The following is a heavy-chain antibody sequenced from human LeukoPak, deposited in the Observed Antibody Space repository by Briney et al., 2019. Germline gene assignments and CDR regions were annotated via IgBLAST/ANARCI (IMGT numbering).Heavy chain of an antibody. J-gene: IGHJ4*02. Sequence: SEALSLTCTVSGASINSYYWSWIRQPPGKGLEWIGYIYYSGSTNYNPSLKSRVTISVDTSKNQFSLKLSSVTAADTAVYYCASVGYGDYVWGQGTLVTVSS. CDR3: ASVGYGDYV. CDR2: IYYSGST. V-gene: IGHV4-59*01. D-gene: IGHD4-17*01. CDR1: GASINSYY.